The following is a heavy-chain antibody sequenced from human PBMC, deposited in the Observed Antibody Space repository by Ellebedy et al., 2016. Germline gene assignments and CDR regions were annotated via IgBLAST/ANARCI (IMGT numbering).Heavy chain of an antibody. Sequence: SETLSLXXTVSGGSISSYYWSWIRQPPGKGLEWIGYIYYSGNTNYNPSLKSRVTISVGTSKNQLSLKLSSVTAADTAVYYCARPLYLSGDYLWAFDIWGQGTMVTVSS. CDR2: IYYSGNT. J-gene: IGHJ3*02. D-gene: IGHD4-17*01. CDR3: ARPLYLSGDYLWAFDI. CDR1: GGSISSYY. V-gene: IGHV4-59*01.